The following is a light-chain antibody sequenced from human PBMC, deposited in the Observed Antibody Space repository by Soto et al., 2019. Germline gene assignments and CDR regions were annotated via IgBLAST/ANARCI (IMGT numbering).Light chain of an antibody. J-gene: IGKJ2*01. CDR2: AAS. V-gene: IGKV1-39*01. CDR3: QQSYSTLYT. CDR1: QSISSY. Sequence: DIQMTQSPSSLSASVGDRVTITCRASQSISSYLNWYQQKPGKAPKVLIYAASSLQSGEPSRFSGSGSGTDFTLTISSLQPEDFATYYCQQSYSTLYTFGQGTKLEIK.